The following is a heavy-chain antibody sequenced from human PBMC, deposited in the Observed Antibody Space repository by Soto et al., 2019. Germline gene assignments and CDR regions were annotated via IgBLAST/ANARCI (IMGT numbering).Heavy chain of an antibody. V-gene: IGHV3-73*01. CDR3: IRPYENSNYYFDY. CDR2: ISIKPNNFAT. CDR1: GFTFRGST. Sequence: PGGSLRLSCVASGFTFRGSTIHWVRQASGKGLEWLGLISIKPNNFATVYAASVTGRFTISRDDSKNTAFLQMNSLKTEDTAVYYCIRPYENSNYYFDYWGRGPLVTVSS. D-gene: IGHD3-22*01. J-gene: IGHJ4*02.